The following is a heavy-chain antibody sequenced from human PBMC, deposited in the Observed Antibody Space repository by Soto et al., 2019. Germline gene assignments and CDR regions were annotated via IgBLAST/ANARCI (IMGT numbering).Heavy chain of an antibody. J-gene: IGHJ5*02. Sequence: QVQLVESGGGVVQPGRSLRLSCAASGFTFSSYGMHWVRQAPGKGLEWVAVISYDGSNKYYADSVKGRFTISRDNSKNTLYLQMNSLRAEDTAVYYCAKSRWSAFVPWGQGTLVTVSS. CDR1: GFTFSSYG. CDR2: ISYDGSNK. CDR3: AKSRWSAFVP. D-gene: IGHD2-8*01. V-gene: IGHV3-30*18.